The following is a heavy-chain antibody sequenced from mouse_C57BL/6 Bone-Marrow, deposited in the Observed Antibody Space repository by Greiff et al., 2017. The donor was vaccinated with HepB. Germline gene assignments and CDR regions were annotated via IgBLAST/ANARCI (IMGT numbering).Heavy chain of an antibody. V-gene: IGHV1-55*01. CDR1: GYTFTSYW. Sequence: QVQLKQPGAELVKPGASVKMSCKASGYTFTSYWITWVKQRPGQGLEWIGDIYPGSGSTNYNEKFKSKATLTVDTSSSTAYMQLSSLTSEDSAVYYCASHGNWYFDVWGTGTTVTVSS. CDR3: ASHGNWYFDV. CDR2: IYPGSGST. J-gene: IGHJ1*03. D-gene: IGHD4-1*01.